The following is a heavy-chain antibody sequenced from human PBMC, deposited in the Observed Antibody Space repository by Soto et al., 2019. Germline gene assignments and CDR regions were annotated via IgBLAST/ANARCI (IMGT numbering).Heavy chain of an antibody. CDR2: IYSHGDT. CDR1: GFTVSNNY. V-gene: IGHV3-53*05. Sequence: EARLVETGGDLIQPGGSLRLSCAVSGFTVSNNYMYWVRQPPGKGLEWVSLIYSHGDTRYADSVRGRFTVSRDNSKNTLYLQMNSLRSEDTAVYYCARKTDSGGNGGFWGQGTLVTVSS. D-gene: IGHD2-15*01. J-gene: IGHJ4*02. CDR3: ARKTDSGGNGGF.